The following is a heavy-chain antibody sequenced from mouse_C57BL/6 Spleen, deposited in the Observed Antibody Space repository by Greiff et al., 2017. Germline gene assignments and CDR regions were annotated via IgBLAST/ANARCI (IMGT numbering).Heavy chain of an antibody. J-gene: IGHJ2*01. CDR3: ARGYYYDYDRAWYYCDY. Sequence: VQLQQSGAELVKPGASVKMSCKASGYTFTTYPIVWMKQHHGKSLEWIGNFHPYNYDTKYNEKCKGKATLTVEKSSSTVYLELSRLTADDSAVYYCARGYYYDYDRAWYYCDYCGQGTTLTVSS. CDR2: FHPYNYDT. V-gene: IGHV1-47*01. D-gene: IGHD2-4*01. CDR1: GYTFTTYP.